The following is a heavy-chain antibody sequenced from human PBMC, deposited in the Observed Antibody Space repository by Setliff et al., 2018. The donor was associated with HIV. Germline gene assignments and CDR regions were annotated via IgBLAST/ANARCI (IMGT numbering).Heavy chain of an antibody. V-gene: IGHV1-2*06. Sequence: RASVKVSCKASGGTFSSYAIHWVRQAPGQGLEWMGRIIPNSAGTNYAQKFQGRVTMTRDTSISTAYMELSRLRSDDTAVYYCATKVYCTNGVCLDAFDIWGQGTMVTVSS. D-gene: IGHD2-8*01. CDR3: ATKVYCTNGVCLDAFDI. CDR1: GGTFSSYA. CDR2: IIPNSAGT. J-gene: IGHJ3*02.